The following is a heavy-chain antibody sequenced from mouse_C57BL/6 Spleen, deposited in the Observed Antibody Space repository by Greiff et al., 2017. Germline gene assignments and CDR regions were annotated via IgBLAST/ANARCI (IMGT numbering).Heavy chain of an antibody. J-gene: IGHJ3*01. CDR2: IDPSDSYT. Sequence: QVQLKQPGAELVMPGASVKLSCKASGYTFTSYWMHWVKQRPGQGLEWIGEIDPSDSYTNSNQKFKGKSTMTVDKSSSTAYMQLSSLTSEDSADYYGARWYYSNTAWFDYWGQGTLVTVSA. V-gene: IGHV1-69*01. D-gene: IGHD2-5*01. CDR3: ARWYYSNTAWFDY. CDR1: GYTFTSYW.